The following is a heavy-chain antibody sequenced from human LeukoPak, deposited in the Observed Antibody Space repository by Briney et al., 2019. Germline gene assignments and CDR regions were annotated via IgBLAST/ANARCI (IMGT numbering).Heavy chain of an antibody. J-gene: IGHJ6*02. CDR2: INPSGGST. CDR3: ARESLEDSSGYYHDYYYYYGMDV. CDR1: GYTFTSYY. Sequence: APVKVSCKASGYTFTSYYMHWVRQAPGQGLEWMGIINPSGGSTSCAQKFQGRVTMTRDTSTSTVYMELSSLRSEDTAVYYCARESLEDSSGYYHDYYYYYGMDVWGQGTTVTVSS. V-gene: IGHV1-46*01. D-gene: IGHD3-22*01.